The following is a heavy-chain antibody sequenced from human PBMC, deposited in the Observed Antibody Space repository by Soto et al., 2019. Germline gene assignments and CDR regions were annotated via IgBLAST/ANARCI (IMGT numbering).Heavy chain of an antibody. CDR3: AREEGSGGQENWFDP. Sequence: PSETLSLTCTVSGGSISSGDYYWSWIRQPPGKGLEWIGYIYYSGSTYYNPSLKSRVTISVDTSKNQFSLKLSSVTAADTAVYYCAREEGSGGQENWFDPWGQGTLVTVSS. J-gene: IGHJ5*02. V-gene: IGHV4-30-4*01. CDR2: IYYSGST. CDR1: GGSISSGDYY. D-gene: IGHD2-15*01.